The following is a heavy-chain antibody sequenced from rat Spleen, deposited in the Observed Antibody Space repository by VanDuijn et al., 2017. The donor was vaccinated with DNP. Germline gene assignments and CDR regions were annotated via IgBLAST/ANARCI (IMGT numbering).Heavy chain of an antibody. CDR3: STGRGGPDY. CDR2: ITVLSGGTT. V-gene: IGHV5-46*01. J-gene: IGHJ2*01. D-gene: IGHD1-11*01. CDR1: GFTFSDFP. Sequence: EVQLVESGGGLVQPGGSMKLSCAASGFTFSDFPMAWVRQAPTGRLEWVATITVLSGGTTYYRDSVKGRFTISRDIAKSSLYLQMDSLRSEDTATYYCSTGRGGPDYWGQGVMVTVSS.